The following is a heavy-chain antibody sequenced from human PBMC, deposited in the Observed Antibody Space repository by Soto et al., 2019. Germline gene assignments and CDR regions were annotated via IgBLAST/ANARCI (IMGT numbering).Heavy chain of an antibody. Sequence: SETLSLTCTVSGGSISSSSYYWGWIRQPPGKGLEWIGSIYYSGSTYYNPSLKSRVTISVDTSKNQFALKLSSVTAADTAVYYCARRVSSGWGWRWGYRFDYWGQGTLVTVSS. D-gene: IGHD6-19*01. J-gene: IGHJ4*02. CDR3: ARRVSSGWGWRWGYRFDY. CDR2: IYYSGST. CDR1: GGSISSSSYY. V-gene: IGHV4-39*01.